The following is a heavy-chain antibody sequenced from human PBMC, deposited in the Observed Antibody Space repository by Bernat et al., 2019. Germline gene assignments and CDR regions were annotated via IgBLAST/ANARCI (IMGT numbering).Heavy chain of an antibody. CDR2: ISGSGGST. CDR3: AKDGRIAARRADYFDY. J-gene: IGHJ4*02. CDR1: GFTFSSYA. V-gene: IGHV3-23*01. Sequence: EVQLLESGGGLVQPGGSLRLSCAASGFTFSSYAMRWVRQAPGKGLGWVAAISGSGGSTYYADAVNGRLTISRDNSKNTLYLQMNSLRAEDTAVYYCAKDGRIAARRADYFDYWGQGTLVTVSS. D-gene: IGHD6-6*01.